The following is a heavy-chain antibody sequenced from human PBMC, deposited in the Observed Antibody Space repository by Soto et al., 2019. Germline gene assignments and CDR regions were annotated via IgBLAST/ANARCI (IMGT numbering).Heavy chain of an antibody. CDR2: IYHSGST. J-gene: IGHJ4*02. D-gene: IGHD2-21*02. CDR3: ARGSPVATDY. Sequence: IRQPPGKGLEWIGYIYHSGSTYYNPSLKSRVTISVDRSKNQFSLKLSSVTAADTAVYYCARGSPVATDYSGQGTLVTVYS. V-gene: IGHV4-30-2*01.